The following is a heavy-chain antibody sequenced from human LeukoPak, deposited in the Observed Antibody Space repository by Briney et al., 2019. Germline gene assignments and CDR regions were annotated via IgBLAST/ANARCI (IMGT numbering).Heavy chain of an antibody. CDR1: GGSLIGDKSY. Sequence: SETLSLTCTVSGGSLIGDKSYWAWIRQAPGKALEWIGTISHTGDTYYNPALLSRLTMSVQTSTNQFYLRLASVSASDTAIYYCAGNTATSTMHYWGQGILVTVS. V-gene: IGHV4-39*01. D-gene: IGHD2-2*01. J-gene: IGHJ4*02. CDR2: ISHTGDT. CDR3: AGNTATSTMHY.